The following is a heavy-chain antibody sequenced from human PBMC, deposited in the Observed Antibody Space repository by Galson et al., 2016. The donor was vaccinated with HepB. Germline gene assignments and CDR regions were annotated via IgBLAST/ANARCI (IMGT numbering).Heavy chain of an antibody. J-gene: IGHJ4*02. V-gene: IGHV3-53*01. D-gene: IGHD6-13*01. CDR1: GSPVSTNY. CDR3: ARGMHSSAAFDY. CDR2: IYTAGTA. Sequence: SLRLSCAASGSPVSTNYMIWVRQAPGKGLEWVSLIYTAGTAYYADSVKGRFTISRDISKNTLYLQMNSLRAEDTAVYSCARGMHSSAAFDYWGQGTLVTVSS.